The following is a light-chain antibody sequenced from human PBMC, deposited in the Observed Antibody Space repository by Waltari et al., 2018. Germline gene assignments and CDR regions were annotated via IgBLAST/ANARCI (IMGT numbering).Light chain of an antibody. CDR3: SSYTTTSSLLVV. J-gene: IGLJ2*01. CDR1: SSDIGRYNY. CDR2: DVN. V-gene: IGLV2-14*03. Sequence: QSALTQPASVSGSPGQSITISCTGTSSDIGRYNYVSWYQHHPGKAPKLMIFDVNNRPSGVSNRFAGSKSGNTAARTISGLQAEDEADYYCSSYTTTSSLLVVFGGGTKLTVL.